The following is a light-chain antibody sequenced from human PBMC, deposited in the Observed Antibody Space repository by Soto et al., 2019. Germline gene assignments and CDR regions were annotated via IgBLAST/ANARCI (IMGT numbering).Light chain of an antibody. Sequence: QSVVTQPPSASGTPGQRVTISCSGSGSNIGSNSVNWYQQLPGTAPKLLIYSTYQRPSGVPDRFSGSKSGTSASLAISGLQSEDEAHYYCAAWDGSLNGPVFGGGTKLTVL. CDR3: AAWDGSLNGPV. CDR2: STY. V-gene: IGLV1-44*01. CDR1: GSNIGSNS. J-gene: IGLJ2*01.